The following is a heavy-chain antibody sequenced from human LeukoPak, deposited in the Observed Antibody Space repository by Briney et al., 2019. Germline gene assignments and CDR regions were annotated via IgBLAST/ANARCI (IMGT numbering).Heavy chain of an antibody. D-gene: IGHD3-9*01. CDR1: GFTFSSYS. Sequence: PGGSLRLSCAASGFTFSSYSMNWVRQAPGKGLEWIGYIYYSGSTYYNPSLKSRVTISVDTSKNQFSLKLSSVTAADTAVYYCARGITPYYDILTGYPCFDYWGQGTLATVSS. CDR2: IYYSGST. J-gene: IGHJ4*02. V-gene: IGHV4-59*06. CDR3: ARGITPYYDILTGYPCFDY.